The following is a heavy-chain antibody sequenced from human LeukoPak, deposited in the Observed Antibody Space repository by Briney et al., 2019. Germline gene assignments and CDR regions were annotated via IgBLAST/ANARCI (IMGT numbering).Heavy chain of an antibody. J-gene: IGHJ4*02. V-gene: IGHV4-61*02. Sequence: SETLSLTCTVSGGSISSGSYYWSWIRQPAGKGLEWIGRIYPTGSTNYNPSLKSRVTISIDTSKNQFSLRLSSVTAADTAVYYCAKAVAGSYYFDYWGQGTLVTVSS. CDR1: GGSISSGSYY. CDR3: AKAVAGSYYFDY. D-gene: IGHD6-19*01. CDR2: IYPTGST.